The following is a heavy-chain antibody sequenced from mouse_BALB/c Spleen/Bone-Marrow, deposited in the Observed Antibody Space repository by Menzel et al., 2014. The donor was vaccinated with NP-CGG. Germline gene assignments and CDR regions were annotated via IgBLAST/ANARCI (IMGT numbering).Heavy chain of an antibody. Sequence: EVKLVESGGGLVKPGGSLKLSCAASGFAFSTYDMSWVRQTPEKRLEWVATISSGGSYTYYPDSVKGRFTVSRDNVRNTLYLQMNSLRSEDTALYYCARLDCYPHWYFDVWGAGTTLTVSS. V-gene: IGHV5-9*02. D-gene: IGHD2-3*01. CDR2: ISSGGSYT. CDR3: ARLDCYPHWYFDV. CDR1: GFAFSTYD. J-gene: IGHJ1*01.